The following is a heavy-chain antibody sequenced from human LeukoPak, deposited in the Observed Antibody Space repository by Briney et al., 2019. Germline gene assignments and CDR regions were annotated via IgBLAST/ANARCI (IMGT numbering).Heavy chain of an antibody. CDR3: ARGGSGYCSGGSCRNYYYYGMDV. Sequence: GGSLRLSCAASGFTFSSYGMHWVRQAPGKGLEWVAVIWYDGSNKYYADSVKGRFTISRDNSKNTLYLQMNSLRAEDTAVYYCARGGSGYCSGGSCRNYYYYGMDVWGQGTTVTVSS. CDR1: GFTFSSYG. V-gene: IGHV3-33*01. J-gene: IGHJ6*02. CDR2: IWYDGSNK. D-gene: IGHD2-15*01.